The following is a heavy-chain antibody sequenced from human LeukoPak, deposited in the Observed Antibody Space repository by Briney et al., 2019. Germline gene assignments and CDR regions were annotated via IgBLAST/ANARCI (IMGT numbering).Heavy chain of an antibody. CDR1: GGSISSSSYY. V-gene: IGHV4-39*07. J-gene: IGHJ5*02. CDR2: IYYSGST. CDR3: ARDSSWGSMRVYNWFDP. D-gene: IGHD2-2*01. Sequence: SETLSLTCTVSGGSISSSSYYWGWIRQPPGKGLEWIGSIYYSGSTYYNPSLKSRVTISVDTSKNQFSLKLSSVTAADTAVYYCARDSSWGSMRVYNWFDPWGQGTLVTVSS.